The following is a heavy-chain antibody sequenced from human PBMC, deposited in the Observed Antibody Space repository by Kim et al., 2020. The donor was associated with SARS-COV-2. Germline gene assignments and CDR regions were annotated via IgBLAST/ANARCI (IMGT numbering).Heavy chain of an antibody. D-gene: IGHD3-22*01. CDR3: AKVMGGDYYDSSGSHFDY. J-gene: IGHJ4*02. Sequence: KGRFTISRDNSKNTLYLQMNSLRAEDTAVYYCAKVMGGDYYDSSGSHFDYWGQGTLVTVSS. V-gene: IGHV3-23*01.